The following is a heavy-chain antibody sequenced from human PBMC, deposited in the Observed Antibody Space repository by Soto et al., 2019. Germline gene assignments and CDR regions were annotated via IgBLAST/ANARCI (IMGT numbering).Heavy chain of an antibody. CDR3: ARDQRIAAYNWFDP. CDR2: IYHGGST. CDR1: GYSISSGYY. V-gene: IGHV4-38-2*02. D-gene: IGHD6-6*01. J-gene: IGHJ5*02. Sequence: PSETLSLTCAVSGYSISSGYYWGWLRQPPGKGLEWIGSIYHGGSTYYNPSLNSRATLSIDMTNNHVSLKLSSVTAADTAVYYCARDQRIAAYNWFDPWGQGTLVTVSS.